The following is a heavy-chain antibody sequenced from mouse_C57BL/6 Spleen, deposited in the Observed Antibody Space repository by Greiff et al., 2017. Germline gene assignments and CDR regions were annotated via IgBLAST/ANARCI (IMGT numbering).Heavy chain of an antibody. CDR3: ASYYYGSTWFAY. CDR1: GFSLTSYG. CDR2: IWSGGST. V-gene: IGHV2-2*01. J-gene: IGHJ3*01. Sequence: QVQLKQSGPGLVQPSQSLSITCTVSGFSLTSYGVHWVRQSPGKGLEWLGVIWSGGSTDYNAAFISRLSISKDNSKSQVFFKMNSLQADDTAIYYCASYYYGSTWFAYWGQGTLVTVSA. D-gene: IGHD1-1*01.